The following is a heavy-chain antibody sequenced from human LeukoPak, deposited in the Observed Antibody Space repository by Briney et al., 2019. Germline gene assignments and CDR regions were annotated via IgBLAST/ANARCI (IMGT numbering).Heavy chain of an antibody. CDR3: ARMTTVSPGWFDP. D-gene: IGHD4-17*01. Sequence: RPSETLSLTCTVSGGSISSSSYYWGWIRQPPGKGLEWIGTVYYSGSTYYNPSLKSRVTISVDTSKNQFSLKLTSVTAADTAVYYCARMTTVSPGWFDPWGQGTLVTVSS. CDR1: GGSISSSSYY. CDR2: VYYSGST. J-gene: IGHJ5*02. V-gene: IGHV4-39*07.